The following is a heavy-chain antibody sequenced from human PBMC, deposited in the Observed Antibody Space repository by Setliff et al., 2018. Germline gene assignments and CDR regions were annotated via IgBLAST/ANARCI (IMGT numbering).Heavy chain of an antibody. CDR1: GFTFRKHA. Sequence: QPGGSLRLSCTASGFTFRKHALAWVHQAPGKGLQWVSSVSGSGMTRDYTDSVKGRFTVSRDSSQNKIHLQMDSLRAEDTGKYFCARADSDSYYPYYFDFWGQGVLVTVSS. CDR3: ARADSDSYYPYYFDF. V-gene: IGHV3-23*01. J-gene: IGHJ4*02. D-gene: IGHD3-22*01. CDR2: VSGSGMTR.